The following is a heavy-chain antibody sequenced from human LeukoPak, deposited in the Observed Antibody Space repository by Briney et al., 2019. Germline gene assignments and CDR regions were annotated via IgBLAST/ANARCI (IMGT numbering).Heavy chain of an antibody. V-gene: IGHV3-21*01. CDR1: GFGFGSYG. CDR2: FCRNGDYI. Sequence: GGCLRLSCAASGFGFGSYGMNWVRQAPGKGLEWVSSFCRNGDYIDYADTLEGRHHISRDNANKTLHLEVNSLSVEDTRLYLCTRDVGRDSTGFWYFDLWGRGTLVTVSS. CDR3: TRDVGRDSTGFWYFDL. J-gene: IGHJ2*01. D-gene: IGHD3-22*01.